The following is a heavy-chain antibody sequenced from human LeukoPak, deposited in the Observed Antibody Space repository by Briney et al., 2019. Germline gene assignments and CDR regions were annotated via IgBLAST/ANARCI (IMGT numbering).Heavy chain of an antibody. D-gene: IGHD1-26*01. CDR3: TTTSAPRWELR. CDR2: IKSKTDGGTT. Sequence: PGRTLRLSCAASGFTFSNAWMSWVRQASGKGLEWGGRIKSKTDGGTTDYAAPVKGRFTISRDDSKNTLYLQINNLKTEDTAVYYCTTTSAPRWELRWGQGTLVTVSS. CDR1: GFTFSNAW. V-gene: IGHV3-15*01. J-gene: IGHJ4*02.